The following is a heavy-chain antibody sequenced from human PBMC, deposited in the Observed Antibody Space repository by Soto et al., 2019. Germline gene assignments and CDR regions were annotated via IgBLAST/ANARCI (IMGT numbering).Heavy chain of an antibody. J-gene: IGHJ6*02. V-gene: IGHV1-2*04. CDR1: GYTFTGYY. Sequence: ASVKVSCKASGYTFTGYYMHWVRQAPGQGLEWMGWINPNSGGTNYAQKFQGWVTMTRDTSISTAYMELSRLRSDDTAVYYCARTRLPAEYYYYYGMDVWGQGTTVTVSS. CDR2: INPNSGGT. D-gene: IGHD2-2*01. CDR3: ARTRLPAEYYYYYGMDV.